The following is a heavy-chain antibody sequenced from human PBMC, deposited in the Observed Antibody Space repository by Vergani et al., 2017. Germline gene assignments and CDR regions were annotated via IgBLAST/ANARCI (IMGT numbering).Heavy chain of an antibody. Sequence: ELKLVESGGGLVQPGGSLRLSCAASGTTVSGNYMTWVRQAPGKGLGGVSQISSGDETYYADSVKGRVTISRDTSKNTLHLQINNLRVEDTAVYYCARGNYYGSGTYVDPWGQGTLVTVSS. V-gene: IGHV3-66*02. CDR2: ISSGDET. D-gene: IGHD3-10*01. CDR1: GTTVSGNY. J-gene: IGHJ5*02. CDR3: ARGNYYGSGTYVDP.